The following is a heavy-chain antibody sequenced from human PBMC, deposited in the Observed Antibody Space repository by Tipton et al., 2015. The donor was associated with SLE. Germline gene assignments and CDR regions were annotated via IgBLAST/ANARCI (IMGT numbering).Heavy chain of an antibody. V-gene: IGHV3-30*04. CDR2: ISYDGSNK. CDR1: GFTFFTYA. CDR3: ASLSAPSDY. Sequence: SLRLSCAASGFTFFTYAMHWVRQAPGKGLEWVAVISYDGSNKYYADSVKGRFTISRDNSKNTLSLQMNSLRVDDTGVYYCASLSAPSDYWGQGTLVTVSS. J-gene: IGHJ4*02.